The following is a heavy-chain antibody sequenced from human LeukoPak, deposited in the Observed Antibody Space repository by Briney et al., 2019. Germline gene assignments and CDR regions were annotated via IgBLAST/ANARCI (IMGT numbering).Heavy chain of an antibody. CDR3: SRGDDSYKQGNF. CDR1: DDSISTNSYY. Sequence: SETLSLTCTVADDSISTNSYYWTWLRQPPGKGLAWVASLHYSGTPYYSPSLSSRISIFVDTSKRQFSLQVRSVTASDTAMYYCSRGDDSYKQGNFWGQGTLVTVSS. J-gene: IGHJ4*02. CDR2: LHYSGTP. D-gene: IGHD5-24*01. V-gene: IGHV4-39*01.